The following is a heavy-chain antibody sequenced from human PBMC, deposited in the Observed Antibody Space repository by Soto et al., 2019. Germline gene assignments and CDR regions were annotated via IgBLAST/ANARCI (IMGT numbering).Heavy chain of an antibody. CDR3: ARDFLQQLANDYYYYYCMDV. Sequence: SETLSLTCTVSGGSITSGGYYWSWIRQHPGKGLEWIGYIYYSGSNYYNPSLKSRVTISVDTSKNQFSLKLSSVTAADTAVYYCARDFLQQLANDYYYYYCMDVWGQGTTVTVSS. V-gene: IGHV4-31*03. J-gene: IGHJ6*02. D-gene: IGHD6-13*01. CDR1: GGSITSGGYY. CDR2: IYYSGSN.